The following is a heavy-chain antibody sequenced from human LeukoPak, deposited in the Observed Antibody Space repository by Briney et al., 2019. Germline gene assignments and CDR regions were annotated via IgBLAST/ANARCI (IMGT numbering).Heavy chain of an antibody. CDR3: ARDDPRGDSPDY. D-gene: IGHD2-21*01. CDR1: GFTFSSYS. J-gene: IGHJ4*02. V-gene: IGHV3-21*01. Sequence: PGGSLRLSCAASGFTFSSYSMNWVRQAPGKGLEWVSSISSSSSYIYYADSVKGRLTISRDNAKNSLYLQMNSLRAEDTAVYYCARDDPRGDSPDYWGQGTLVTVSS. CDR2: ISSSSSYI.